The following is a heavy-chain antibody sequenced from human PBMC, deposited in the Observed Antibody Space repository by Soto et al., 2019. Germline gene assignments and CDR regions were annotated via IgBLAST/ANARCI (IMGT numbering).Heavy chain of an antibody. CDR2: ISYDGSNK. D-gene: IGHD6-13*01. CDR3: AKNAGSTWTFYY. CDR1: GFTFSSFR. V-gene: IGHV3-30*18. Sequence: QVQLVESGGGVVQPGRSLRLSCAASGFTFSSFRTHWVRQAPGKGLEWVSSISYDGSNKNYADSVKGRFTISRDNSKNTLYLQMNSLRAEDTAVPYCAKNAGSTWTFYYWGQGTLVTVSS. J-gene: IGHJ4*02.